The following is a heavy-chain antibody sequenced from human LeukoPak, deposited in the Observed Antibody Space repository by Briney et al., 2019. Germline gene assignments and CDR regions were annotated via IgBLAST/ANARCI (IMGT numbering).Heavy chain of an antibody. CDR2: LYLSRTT. CDR3: VRHDGRGGATMGALDS. Sequence: SETLSLTCSVSGGSISGGSHHWGWFRQSPGKGLEWIGSLYLSRTTYYNPSLNSRVTISVDTSKNQFSLQLNSVTAADTAVYYCVRHDGRGGATMGALDSWGQGSLVTVSS. V-gene: IGHV4-39*01. J-gene: IGHJ4*02. D-gene: IGHD5-12*01. CDR1: GGSISGGSHH.